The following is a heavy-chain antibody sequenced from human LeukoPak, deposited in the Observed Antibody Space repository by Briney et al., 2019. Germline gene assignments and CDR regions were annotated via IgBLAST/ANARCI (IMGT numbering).Heavy chain of an antibody. D-gene: IGHD1-26*01. J-gene: IGHJ4*02. Sequence: PGGSLRLSCAASGFTFSSYGMHWVRQAPGEGLEWVAFIRYDGSNKYYADSVKGRFTISRDNSKNTLYLQMNSLRAEDTAVYYCAKDYGYYGPYFDYWGQGTLVTVSS. CDR3: AKDYGYYGPYFDY. CDR1: GFTFSSYG. V-gene: IGHV3-30*02. CDR2: IRYDGSNK.